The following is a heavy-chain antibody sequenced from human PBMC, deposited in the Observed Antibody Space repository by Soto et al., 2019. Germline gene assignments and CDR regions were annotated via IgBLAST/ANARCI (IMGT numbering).Heavy chain of an antibody. CDR3: VRHNSNIRYYYAARAL. Sequence: GKGLEWMGIIYPGDSDTRYSPSFQGHVTITGDKSTSTAYLQWNTLKASDTAMYYCVRHNSNIRYYYAARALRGHGTSVPVSS. D-gene: IGHD2-2*01. J-gene: IGHJ6*02. CDR2: IYPGDSDT. V-gene: IGHV5-51*01.